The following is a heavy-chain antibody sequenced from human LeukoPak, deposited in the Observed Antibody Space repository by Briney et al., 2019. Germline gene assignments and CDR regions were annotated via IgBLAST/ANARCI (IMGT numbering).Heavy chain of an antibody. J-gene: IGHJ4*02. V-gene: IGHV3-30*03. CDR3: ASDISDCSGDSCYPTVTGLFDY. Sequence: GRSLRLSCAASGFTFSNYGMHWVSQAPGKGLEWVAVISYDGSNKDYADSVKGRFTISRDNSKNTVYLHMNTPRAEDPAVYSCASDISDCSGDSCYPTVTGLFDYWGQGALVTVSS. D-gene: IGHD2-15*01. CDR1: GFTFSNYG. CDR2: ISYDGSNK.